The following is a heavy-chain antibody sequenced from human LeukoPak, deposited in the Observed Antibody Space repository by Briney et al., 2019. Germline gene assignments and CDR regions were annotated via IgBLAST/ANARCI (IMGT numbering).Heavy chain of an antibody. Sequence: ASETLSLTCIVSGGSISSSSYYWGWIRQPPGKGLEWIGYIYYSGSTNYNPSLKSRVTISVDTSKNQFSLKLSSVTAADTAVYYCARSPYPVRFDYWGQGTLVTVSS. J-gene: IGHJ4*02. CDR1: GGSISSSSYY. CDR3: ARSPYPVRFDY. V-gene: IGHV4-61*05. CDR2: IYYSGST. D-gene: IGHD3-10*01.